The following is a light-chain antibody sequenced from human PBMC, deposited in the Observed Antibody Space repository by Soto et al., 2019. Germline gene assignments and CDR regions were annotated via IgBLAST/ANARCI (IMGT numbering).Light chain of an antibody. CDR3: QQSYSKPPT. Sequence: DIQVTQSPSSLSASAGDRVTITCRASQSISNSLNWYQQKPGKAPKPLIYAASSLQSGVPSRFSGSGSGTDFTLTISSLQPDDFATYYCQQSYSKPPTFGQGTKVEIK. CDR2: AAS. J-gene: IGKJ1*01. V-gene: IGKV1-39*01. CDR1: QSISNS.